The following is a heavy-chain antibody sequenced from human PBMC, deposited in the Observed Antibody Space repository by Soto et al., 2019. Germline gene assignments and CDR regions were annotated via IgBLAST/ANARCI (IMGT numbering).Heavy chain of an antibody. D-gene: IGHD1-26*01. CDR2: INPSGGST. CDR1: GYTFTSYG. J-gene: IGHJ4*02. V-gene: IGHV1-46*01. CDR3: ARDLGVVGATRDYFDY. Sequence: ASVTVSCQASGYTFTSYGISWVRQAPGQGLEWMGIINPSGGSTSYAQKFQGRVTMTRDTSTSTVYMELSSLRSEDTAVYYCARDLGVVGATRDYFDYWGQGTLVTVSS.